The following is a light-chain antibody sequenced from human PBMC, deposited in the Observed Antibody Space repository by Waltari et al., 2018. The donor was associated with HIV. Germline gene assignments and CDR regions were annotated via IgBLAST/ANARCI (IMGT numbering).Light chain of an antibody. V-gene: IGLV2-8*01. CDR2: EVT. CDR3: SSYAPTNKFYVL. Sequence: QSALTQPPSASGSPGQSVTMSCTGTSSDMGGYIYVSWYQQHPGKAPNLIMTEVTKRPSGVPDRFSGSKSGNTASLTVSGLQAEDEAHYYCSSYAPTNKFYVLFGGGTTLTVL. J-gene: IGLJ2*01. CDR1: SSDMGGYIY.